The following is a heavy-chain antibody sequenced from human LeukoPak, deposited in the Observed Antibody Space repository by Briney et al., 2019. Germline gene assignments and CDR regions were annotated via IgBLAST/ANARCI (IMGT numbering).Heavy chain of an antibody. D-gene: IGHD3-10*01. CDR1: GFTFSSYS. CDR3: ARDVAAYYYGSEPHALDY. J-gene: IGHJ4*02. V-gene: IGHV3-48*04. Sequence: GGSLRLSCAASGFTFSSYSMNWVRQAPGKGLEWVSYTSSSSSTIYYADSVKGRFTISRDNAKNTLYLQMNSLRAEDTAVYYCARDVAAYYYGSEPHALDYWGQGTLVTVSS. CDR2: TSSSSSTI.